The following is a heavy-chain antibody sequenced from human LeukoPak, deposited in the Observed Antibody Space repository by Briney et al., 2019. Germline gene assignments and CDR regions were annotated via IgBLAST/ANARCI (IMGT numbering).Heavy chain of an antibody. J-gene: IGHJ4*02. CDR2: ITYSGST. V-gene: IGHV4-39*02. CDR1: GGSISSSTYY. D-gene: IGHD3-10*01. Sequence: SETLSLTCTVSGGSISSSTYYWAWIRQSPGKGLEWIGSITYSGSTYYNPSLESRVPISVDTSKNQFSLRLISVTAVDTAIYYCAREGYYGSGSPPSLYFDYWGQGTLVTVSS. CDR3: AREGYYGSGSPPSLYFDY.